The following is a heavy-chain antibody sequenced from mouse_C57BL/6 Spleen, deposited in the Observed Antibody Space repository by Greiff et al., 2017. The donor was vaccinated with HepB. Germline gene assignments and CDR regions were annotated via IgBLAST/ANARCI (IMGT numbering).Heavy chain of an antibody. CDR2: IRSKSNNYAT. CDR1: GFSFNTYA. J-gene: IGHJ2*01. CDR3: VRSGYGSSSYFDY. Sequence: EVQGVESGGGLVQPKGSLKLSCAASGFSFNTYAMNWVRQAPGKGLEWVARIRSKSNNYATYYADSVKDRFTISRDDSESMLYLQMNNLKTEDTAMYYCVRSGYGSSSYFDYWGQGTTLTVSS. D-gene: IGHD1-1*01. V-gene: IGHV10-1*01.